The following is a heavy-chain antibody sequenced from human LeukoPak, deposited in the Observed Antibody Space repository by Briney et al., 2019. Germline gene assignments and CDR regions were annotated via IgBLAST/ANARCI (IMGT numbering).Heavy chain of an antibody. CDR1: GFTFSGSA. D-gene: IGHD3-3*02. CDR2: ISYAGTNK. J-gene: IGHJ4*02. V-gene: IGHV3-30*04. Sequence: GGSLRLSCAASGFTFSGSAMHWVRQSPGKGLEWVAVISYAGTNKYYADSVKGRFTISRDNPKNTLCLQMNSLKAEDTAVYYCARGFSFPLDYWGQGTLVTVSS. CDR3: ARGFSFPLDY.